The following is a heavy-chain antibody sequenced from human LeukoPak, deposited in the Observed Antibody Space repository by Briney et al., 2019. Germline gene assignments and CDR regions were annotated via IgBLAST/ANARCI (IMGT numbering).Heavy chain of an antibody. J-gene: IGHJ4*02. CDR1: GFTFSSYA. Sequence: GGSLRLSCAASGFTFSSYAMSWVRQAPGKGLEWVSAISGSGGSTYYADSVKGRFTISRDNSKNTLYLQMNNLRAEDTAVYYCASKWFGELLSDYWGQGTLVTVSS. D-gene: IGHD3-10*01. CDR2: ISGSGGST. CDR3: ASKWFGELLSDY. V-gene: IGHV3-23*01.